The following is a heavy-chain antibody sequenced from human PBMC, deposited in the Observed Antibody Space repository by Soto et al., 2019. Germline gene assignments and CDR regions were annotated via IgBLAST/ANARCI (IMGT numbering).Heavy chain of an antibody. CDR1: GFSISDHY. D-gene: IGHD1-26*01. CDR2: TRNRANNYTT. CDR3: ASSWEDHRDFVY. J-gene: IGHJ4*02. Sequence: PGGSLRLSCAASGFSISDHYMDWVRQAPGKGLEWVGRTRNRANNYTTEYAASVKDRFSISRDDSQNSLYLQMNSLKTEDTAVYFCASSWEDHRDFVYWGQGALVNVFS. V-gene: IGHV3-72*01.